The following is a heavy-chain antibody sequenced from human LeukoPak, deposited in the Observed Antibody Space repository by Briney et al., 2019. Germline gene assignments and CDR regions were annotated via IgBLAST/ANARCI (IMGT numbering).Heavy chain of an antibody. CDR2: INDIGGT. CDR3: ATGGLVGATRGWFDP. Sequence: PSETLSLTCTVSGGSISSYYWSWIRQPPGKGLEWIGYINDIGGTNYNPSLQSRVTISADTSKHQFSLKLSSVTATDTAVYYCATGGLVGATRGWFDPWGQGTLVTVSS. CDR1: GGSISSYY. V-gene: IGHV4-59*08. D-gene: IGHD1-26*01. J-gene: IGHJ5*02.